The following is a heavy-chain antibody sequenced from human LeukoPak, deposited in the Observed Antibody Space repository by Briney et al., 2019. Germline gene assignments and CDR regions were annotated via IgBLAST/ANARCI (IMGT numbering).Heavy chain of an antibody. V-gene: IGHV1-2*02. Sequence: ASVKVSYKASGYTFTGYYMHWVRQAPGQGLEWMGWINPNSGGTNYAQKFQGRVTMTRDTSISTAYMELSRLRSDDTAVYYCARDIVVVPAAMGIDYWGQGTLVTVSS. J-gene: IGHJ4*02. CDR1: GYTFTGYY. D-gene: IGHD2-2*01. CDR2: INPNSGGT. CDR3: ARDIVVVPAAMGIDY.